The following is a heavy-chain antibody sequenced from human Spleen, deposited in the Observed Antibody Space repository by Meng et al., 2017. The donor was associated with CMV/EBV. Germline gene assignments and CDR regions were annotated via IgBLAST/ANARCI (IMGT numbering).Heavy chain of an antibody. Sequence: GESLKISCAASGFTFSNYAMNWVRQAPGKGLEWVAFIRYDGSNKYYADSVKGRFTISRDNSKNTLYLQMNSLRAEDTAVYYCAKDQQDIVVVPAAIGGYYYGMDVWGQGTTVTVSS. D-gene: IGHD2-2*02. CDR3: AKDQQDIVVVPAAIGGYYYGMDV. CDR1: GFTFSNYA. CDR2: IRYDGSNK. V-gene: IGHV3-30*02. J-gene: IGHJ6*02.